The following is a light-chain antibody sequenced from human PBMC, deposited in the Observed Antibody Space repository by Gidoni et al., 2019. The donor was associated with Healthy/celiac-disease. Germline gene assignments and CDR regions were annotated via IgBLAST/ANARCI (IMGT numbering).Light chain of an antibody. J-gene: IGLJ2*01. Sequence: QSVLTQPPSVSGAPGQRVTISCTGSSSNIGAGYDVHWYQQLPGPAPKLLIYGNSNRPSGVPDRFSGSKSGTSASLAITGLQAEDEADYYCQSYDSSLSGSLFGGGTKLTVL. CDR1: SSNIGAGYD. CDR3: QSYDSSLSGSL. V-gene: IGLV1-40*01. CDR2: GNS.